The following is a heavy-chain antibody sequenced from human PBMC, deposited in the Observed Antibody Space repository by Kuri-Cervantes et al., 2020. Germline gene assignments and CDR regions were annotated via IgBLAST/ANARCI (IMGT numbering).Heavy chain of an antibody. CDR1: GYTFTSYA. V-gene: IGHV1-3*01. CDR3: ARDLGHHYGSGSYSNN. D-gene: IGHD3-10*01. CDR2: INAGNGNT. J-gene: IGHJ4*02. Sequence: ASVKVSCKASGYTFTSYAMHWVRQAPGQRLEWMGWINAGNGNTKYSQKFQGRVTITRDTSASTAYMELSSLRSEDTAVYYCARDLGHHYGSGSYSNNWGQGTLVTVSS.